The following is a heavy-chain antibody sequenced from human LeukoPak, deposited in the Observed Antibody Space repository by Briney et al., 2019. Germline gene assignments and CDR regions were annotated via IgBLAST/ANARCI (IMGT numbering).Heavy chain of an antibody. CDR3: SRRADSDY. CDR2: VNTDGSST. J-gene: IGHJ4*02. D-gene: IGHD3-22*01. Sequence: GGSLRLSCAASGFTFSSYWIHWVRQAPGKGLVWVSRVNTDGSSTIYADSVKGRFTISRDNAKNTVYLQMNSLRAEDTAVYYCSRRADSDYWSQGTLVTVSS. CDR1: GFTFSSYW. V-gene: IGHV3-74*01.